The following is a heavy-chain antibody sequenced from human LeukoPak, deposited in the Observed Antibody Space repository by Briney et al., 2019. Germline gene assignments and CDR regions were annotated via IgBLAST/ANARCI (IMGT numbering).Heavy chain of an antibody. CDR2: FDPEDGET. D-gene: IGHD2-2*01. CDR3: AREGYCSSTSCYGDYYGMDV. Sequence: ASVKVSCKVSGYTLTELSMHWVRQAPGKGLEWMGGFDPEDGETIYAQKFQGRVTMTEDTSTDTAYMELSSLRSEDTAVYYCAREGYCSSTSCYGDYYGMDVWGQGTTVTVSS. V-gene: IGHV1-24*01. CDR1: GYTLTELS. J-gene: IGHJ6*02.